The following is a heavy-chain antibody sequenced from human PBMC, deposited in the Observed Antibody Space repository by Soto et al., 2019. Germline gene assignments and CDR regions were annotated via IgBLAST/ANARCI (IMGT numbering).Heavy chain of an antibody. CDR1: GGSVNRGDNY. V-gene: IGHV4-30-4*01. CDR3: ARVPSVIRGLDS. CDR2: IHYSGST. J-gene: IGHJ4*02. D-gene: IGHD3-16*02. Sequence: QVQLQESGPGLVKPSQTLSLTCVVSGGSVNRGDNYWSWIRQPPGKGLEWIGYIHYSGSTYYNPSLKSRVTISVDTSRHQFALKLTSVTAADTAVYYCARVPSVIRGLDSWGQGTLLTVSS.